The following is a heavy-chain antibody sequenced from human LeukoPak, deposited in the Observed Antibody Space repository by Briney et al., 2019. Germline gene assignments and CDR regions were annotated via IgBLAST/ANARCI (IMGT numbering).Heavy chain of an antibody. CDR1: GGSISSGGYS. CDR3: ARGPPSYDFWSGYSAARDY. V-gene: IGHV4-30-2*01. D-gene: IGHD3-3*01. CDR2: ICHSGST. Sequence: KPSETLSLTCAVSGGSISSGGYSWSWIRQPPGKGLEWIGYICHSGSTYYNPSLKSRVTISVDRSKNQFSLKLSSVTAADTAVYYCARGPPSYDFWSGYSAARDYWGQGTLVTVSS. J-gene: IGHJ4*02.